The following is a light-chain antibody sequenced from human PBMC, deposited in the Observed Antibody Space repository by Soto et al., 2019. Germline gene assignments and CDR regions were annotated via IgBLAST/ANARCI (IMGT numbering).Light chain of an antibody. CDR2: GAS. V-gene: IGKV3-15*01. Sequence: EIVMTQSPATLSVSPGERATLSCRASHSVSSRLAWYQQKPGQAPRLLIYGASTRATGIPARVSGSESGTEFTLTISSQQSEDFAVDYCQHYTNWPLSFGGGTKVEIK. CDR3: QHYTNWPLS. J-gene: IGKJ4*01. CDR1: HSVSSR.